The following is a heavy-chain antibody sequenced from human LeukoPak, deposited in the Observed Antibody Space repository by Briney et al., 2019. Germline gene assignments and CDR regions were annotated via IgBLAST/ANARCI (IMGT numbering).Heavy chain of an antibody. Sequence: GGSLRLSCAASGFTFSSYSMNWVRQAPGKGLEWVSSISSSSSYIYYADSVKGRFTISRDNSKNTLYLQMNSLRAEDTAVYYCAKKKYSSSWYFDYWGQGTLVTDSS. D-gene: IGHD6-13*01. CDR2: ISSSSSYI. CDR1: GFTFSSYS. CDR3: AKKKYSSSWYFDY. J-gene: IGHJ4*02. V-gene: IGHV3-21*04.